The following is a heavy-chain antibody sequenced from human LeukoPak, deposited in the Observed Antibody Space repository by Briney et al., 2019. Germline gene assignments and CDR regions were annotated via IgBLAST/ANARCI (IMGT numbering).Heavy chain of an antibody. CDR1: GYSFTSYW. CDR2: IYPGDSDT. D-gene: IGHD6-19*01. CDR3: ARGSNSAWSSFDY. J-gene: IGHJ4*02. Sequence: GESLKISCKGSGYSFTSYWIGWVRQMPGKGLEWMGIIYPGDSDTRYSPSFQGQVTISVDKSISTAYLQRSGLKASDTAMYYCARGSNSAWSSFDYWGQGTLVTVSS. V-gene: IGHV5-51*01.